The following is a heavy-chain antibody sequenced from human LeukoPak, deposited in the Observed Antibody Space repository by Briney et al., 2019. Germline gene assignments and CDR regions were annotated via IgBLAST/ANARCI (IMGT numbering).Heavy chain of an antibody. D-gene: IGHD3-22*01. CDR3: ARPAGTYDSSGFLAFDI. V-gene: IGHV4-34*01. Sequence: PSETLSLTCAVYGGSFSGYYWSWIRQPPGKGLEWIGEINHSGSTNYNPSLKSRVTISVDTSKNQFSLILSSVTAADTAVYYCARPAGTYDSSGFLAFDIWGQGTTVTVSS. CDR2: INHSGST. CDR1: GGSFSGYY. J-gene: IGHJ3*02.